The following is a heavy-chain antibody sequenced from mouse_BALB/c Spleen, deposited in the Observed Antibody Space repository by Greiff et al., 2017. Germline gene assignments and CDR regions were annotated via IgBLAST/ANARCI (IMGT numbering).Heavy chain of an antibody. J-gene: IGHJ4*01. V-gene: IGHV1S22*01. D-gene: IGHD1-1*01. CDR1: GYTFTSYW. CDR3: TRWGYGSSYAMDY. Sequence: LQQPGSELVRPGASVKLSCKASGYTFTSYWMHWVKQRPGQGLEWIGNIYPGSGSTNYDEKFKSKATLTVDTSSSTAYMQLSSLTSEDSAVYYCTRWGYGSSYAMDYWGQGTSVTVSS. CDR2: IYPGSGST.